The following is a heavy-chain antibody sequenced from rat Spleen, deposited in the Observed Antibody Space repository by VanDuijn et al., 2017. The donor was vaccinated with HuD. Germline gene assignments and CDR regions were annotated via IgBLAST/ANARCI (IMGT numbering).Heavy chain of an antibody. V-gene: IGHV5-29*01. D-gene: IGHD4-1*01. CDR2: ISYDVNTT. J-gene: IGHJ2*01. CDR3: ARHRAHYFDY. CDR1: GFTFSNYG. Sequence: EVQLVESGGGLVQPGGSLKLSCVASGFTFSNYGMAWVRQAPTKGLEWVATISYDVNTTYYPDSVKGRFTISRDNAKNTLYLQMNSLRSEDTATYYCARHRAHYFDYWGQGVMVTVSS.